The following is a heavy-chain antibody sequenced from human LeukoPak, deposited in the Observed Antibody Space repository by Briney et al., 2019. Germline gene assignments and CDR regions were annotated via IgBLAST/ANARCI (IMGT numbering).Heavy chain of an antibody. J-gene: IGHJ6*02. D-gene: IGHD2-15*01. Sequence: PGGSLRLSCAASGFTFSSYAMSWVRQAPGKGLEWVSAISGSGGSTYYADSVKGRFSISRDNSKNTLYLQMNSLRAEDTAVYYCAKDRGTVVVVAATPRSYGMDVWGQGTTVTVSS. V-gene: IGHV3-23*01. CDR1: GFTFSSYA. CDR2: ISGSGGST. CDR3: AKDRGTVVVVAATPRSYGMDV.